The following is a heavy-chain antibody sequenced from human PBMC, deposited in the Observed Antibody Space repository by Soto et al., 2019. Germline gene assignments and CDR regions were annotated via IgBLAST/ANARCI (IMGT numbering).Heavy chain of an antibody. J-gene: IGHJ4*02. CDR2: ISYDGSNK. D-gene: IGHD6-19*01. CDR3: AKVASWRWLVEYYFDY. Sequence: PGGSLRLSCAASGFTFSSYGMHWVRQAPGKGLEWVAVISYDGSNKYYADSVKGRFTISRDNSKNTLYLQMNSLRAEDTAVYYCAKVASWRWLVEYYFDYWGQGTLVTVSS. CDR1: GFTFSSYG. V-gene: IGHV3-30*18.